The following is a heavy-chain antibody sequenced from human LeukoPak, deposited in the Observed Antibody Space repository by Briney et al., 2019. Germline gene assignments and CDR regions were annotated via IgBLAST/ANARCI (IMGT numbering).Heavy chain of an antibody. V-gene: IGHV3-33*01. CDR1: GFTFSSYG. Sequence: PGGSLRLSCAASGFTFSSYGMHWVRQAPGKGLECVAVIWYDGSNKYYADSVKGRFTISRDNSKNTLYLQMNSLRAEDTAVYYCARLGRSYYYYGMDVWGKGTTVTVSS. CDR2: IWYDGSNK. CDR3: ARLGRSYYYYGMDV. J-gene: IGHJ6*04. D-gene: IGHD1-26*01.